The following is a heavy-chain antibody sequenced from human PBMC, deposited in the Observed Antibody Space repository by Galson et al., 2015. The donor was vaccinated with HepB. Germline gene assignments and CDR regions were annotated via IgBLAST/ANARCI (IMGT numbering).Heavy chain of an antibody. J-gene: IGHJ4*02. CDR3: PSESWGSFEF. D-gene: IGHD7-27*01. Sequence: SLRLSCAASDFAFTTYTMNWVRQAPGKGLEWVSSISGNSDYIYYADTVKGRFTISRDNAKNSLHLQMHSRRAEDTAVYYCPSESWGSFEFWGQGTLVTVSS. V-gene: IGHV3-21*01. CDR2: ISGNSDYI. CDR1: DFAFTTYT.